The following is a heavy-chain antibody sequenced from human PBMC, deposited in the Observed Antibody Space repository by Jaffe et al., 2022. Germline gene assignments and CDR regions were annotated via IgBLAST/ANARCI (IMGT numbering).Heavy chain of an antibody. CDR2: IRYDGSNK. Sequence: QVQLVESGGGVVQPGGSLRLSCAASGFTFSSYGMHWVRQAPGKGLEWVAFIRYDGSNKYYADSVKGRFTISRDNSKNTLYLQMNSLRAEDTAVYYCAKDFFDYDSSGIGFDIWGQGTMVTVSS. V-gene: IGHV3-30*02. CDR1: GFTFSSYG. D-gene: IGHD3-22*01. J-gene: IGHJ3*02. CDR3: AKDFFDYDSSGIGFDI.